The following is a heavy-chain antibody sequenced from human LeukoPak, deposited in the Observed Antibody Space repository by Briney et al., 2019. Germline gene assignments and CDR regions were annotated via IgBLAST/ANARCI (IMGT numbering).Heavy chain of an antibody. D-gene: IGHD4-17*01. CDR2: IYTSGST. Sequence: PSETLSLTCTVSGGSISSYYWSWIRQPAGKGLEWIGRIYTSGSTNYNPSLKSRVTMSVDTSKNQFSLKLSSVTAADTAVYYCARHRDYGDYGWYSDLWGRGTLVTVSS. CDR3: ARHRDYGDYGWYSDL. V-gene: IGHV4-4*07. J-gene: IGHJ2*01. CDR1: GGSISSYY.